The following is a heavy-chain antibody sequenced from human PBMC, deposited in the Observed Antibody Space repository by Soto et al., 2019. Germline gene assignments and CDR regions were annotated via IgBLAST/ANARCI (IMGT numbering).Heavy chain of an antibody. D-gene: IGHD2-2*01. J-gene: IGHJ6*03. V-gene: IGHV4-31*03. CDR2: IYYSGST. CDR3: ARAPQLLFYYYYYMDV. CDR1: SGSISSGDNY. Sequence: PSETLSLTCTVSSGSISSGDNYWSWIRQHPGKGLEWIAFIYYSGSTYYNPSLKSRVTISVDTSKNQFSLKLSSVTAADTAVYYCARAPQLLFYYYYYMDVWGKGTTVTVSS.